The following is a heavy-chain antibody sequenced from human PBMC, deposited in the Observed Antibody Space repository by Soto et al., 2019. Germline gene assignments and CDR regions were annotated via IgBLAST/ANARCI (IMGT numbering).Heavy chain of an antibody. V-gene: IGHV4-30-2*01. CDR3: ARGQWSDRLLD. CDR2: IYHSGST. Sequence: PSETLSLTCAVSGGSISSGGYSWSWIRQPPGKGLEWIGYIYHSGSTNYNPSLKSRVTISVDKSKNQFSLKLSSVTAADTAVYYCARGQWSDRLLDWGRGTLVTVSS. J-gene: IGHJ4*02. CDR1: GGSISSGGYS. D-gene: IGHD2-15*01.